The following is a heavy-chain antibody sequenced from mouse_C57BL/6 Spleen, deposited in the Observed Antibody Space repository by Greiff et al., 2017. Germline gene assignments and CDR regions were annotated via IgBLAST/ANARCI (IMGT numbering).Heavy chain of an antibody. D-gene: IGHD3-3*01. V-gene: IGHV1-4*01. J-gene: IGHJ4*01. CDR2: INPSSGYT. CDR3: ASPKGGAMDY. CDR1: GYTFTSYT. Sequence: VQLQQSGAELARPGASVKMSCKASGYTFTSYTMHWVKRRPGQGLEWIGYINPSSGYTKYNQKFKDKATLTADKSSSTAYMQLSSLTSEDSAVYYCASPKGGAMDYWGQGTSVTVSS.